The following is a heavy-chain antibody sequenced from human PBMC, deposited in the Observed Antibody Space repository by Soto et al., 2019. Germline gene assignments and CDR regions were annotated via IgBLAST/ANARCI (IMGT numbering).Heavy chain of an antibody. CDR3: TTYCGYSYGFCDYYYGMDV. J-gene: IGHJ6*02. Sequence: GGSLRLSCAASGFTFSNAWMSWVRQAPGKGLEWVGRIKSKTDGGTTDYAAPVKGRFTISRDDSKNTLYLQMNSLKTEDTAVYYCTTYCGYSYGFCDYYYGMDVWGQGTTVTVSS. D-gene: IGHD5-18*01. CDR2: IKSKTDGGTT. CDR1: GFTFSNAW. V-gene: IGHV3-15*01.